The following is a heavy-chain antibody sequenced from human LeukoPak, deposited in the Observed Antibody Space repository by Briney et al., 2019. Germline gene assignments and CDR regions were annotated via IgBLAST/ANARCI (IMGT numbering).Heavy chain of an antibody. V-gene: IGHV5-51*01. CDR2: IYPSDSDT. CDR1: GYNFTRYW. D-gene: IGHD2-21*01. Sequence: GGSLKISCQGSGYNFTRYWIGWVRQVPGKGLEWMGIIYPSDSDTRYSPSFQGQVTISVDKSISTAYLQWSSLKASDTAIYYCARLVGNDGGDYWGLGTPVTVSS. J-gene: IGHJ4*02. CDR3: ARLVGNDGGDY.